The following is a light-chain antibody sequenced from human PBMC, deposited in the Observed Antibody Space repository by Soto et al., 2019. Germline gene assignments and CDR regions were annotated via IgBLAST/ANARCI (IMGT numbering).Light chain of an antibody. J-gene: IGKJ2*01. CDR3: QQYYSTPGT. Sequence: DIVMTQSPDSLAVSLGERATINCKSSQSVLYSSNNKNYLAWYQQKPGQPPKLLIYWASTRESGVPDRFSGSGSGPDFTLTISSLQAEDVAVYYCQQYYSTPGTFGQGTKLEIK. CDR2: WAS. CDR1: QSVLYSSNNKNY. V-gene: IGKV4-1*01.